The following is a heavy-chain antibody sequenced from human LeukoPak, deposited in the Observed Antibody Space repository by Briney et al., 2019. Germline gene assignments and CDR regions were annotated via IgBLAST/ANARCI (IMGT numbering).Heavy chain of an antibody. V-gene: IGHV3-7*03. CDR1: GFTFSYYD. Sequence: GGSLRLSCAASGFTFSYYDMSWVRQPPGKGLEWVANIKQDGSEKYCGDSVRGRFIISRDNAENSVYLQMNSLRAEDTAVYYCATPRRYNSGWSFDYWGQGTLVTVSP. CDR3: ATPRRYNSGWSFDY. D-gene: IGHD6-19*01. J-gene: IGHJ4*02. CDR2: IKQDGSEK.